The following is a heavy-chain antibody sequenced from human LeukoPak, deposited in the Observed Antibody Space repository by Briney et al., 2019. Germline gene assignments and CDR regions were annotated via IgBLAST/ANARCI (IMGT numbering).Heavy chain of an antibody. CDR1: GGSFTDYF. D-gene: IGHD3-22*01. CDR3: ARGRIAKIVVVHSFTYGMDV. Sequence: SETLSLTGTVFGGSFTDYFWTWIRHSPGKGLEWIGEINDDTGDTKYNPSLNSRVSISLEKSKNQLSLELRSVTAADTAVYYCARGRIAKIVVVHSFTYGMDVWGQGTTVTVSS. V-gene: IGHV4-34*01. CDR2: INDDTGDT. J-gene: IGHJ6*02.